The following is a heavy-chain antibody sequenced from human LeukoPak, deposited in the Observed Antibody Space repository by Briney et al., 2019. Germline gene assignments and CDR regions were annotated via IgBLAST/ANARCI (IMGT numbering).Heavy chain of an antibody. J-gene: IGHJ5*02. Sequence: PSQTLSLTCTVSGGSISSGSDYWSWIRQPAGKGLEWIGRIYTSGSTNYNPSLKSRVTISVDTSKNQFSLKLSSVTAADTAVYYCAREFYISWFDPWGQGTLVTVSS. CDR1: GGSISSGSDY. D-gene: IGHD2/OR15-2a*01. CDR3: AREFYISWFDP. V-gene: IGHV4-61*02. CDR2: IYTSGST.